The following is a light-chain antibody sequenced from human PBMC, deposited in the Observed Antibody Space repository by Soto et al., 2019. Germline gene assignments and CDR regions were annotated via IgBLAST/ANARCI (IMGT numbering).Light chain of an antibody. CDR1: QSVSRN. CDR3: QQYNNWWT. CDR2: AAS. V-gene: IGKV3-15*01. J-gene: IGKJ1*01. Sequence: EIVMTQSPATLSVSPGERATLSCRASQSVSRNLAWYQQRPGQAPRLLIYAASTRATGIPARFSGSGSGTEFTLTISSLQSEDFAVYYCQQYNNWWTFGQGTKVDIK.